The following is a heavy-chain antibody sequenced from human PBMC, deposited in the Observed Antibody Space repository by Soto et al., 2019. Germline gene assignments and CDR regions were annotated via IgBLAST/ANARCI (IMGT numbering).Heavy chain of an antibody. V-gene: IGHV4-39*01. CDR3: ARHTYGIGLAF. D-gene: IGHD4-17*01. Sequence: QVQLQESGPGLVKPSETLSLTCSVSGGSLTNSDYYWGWIRQPPGKGLEWIGSIFYNGNTFYNPSLKSRVTISSDTSNSQFSLSLRFLTAEDSGVYYCARHTYGIGLAFWGKGTLVTVSS. CDR2: IFYNGNT. CDR1: GGSLTNSDYY. J-gene: IGHJ4*02.